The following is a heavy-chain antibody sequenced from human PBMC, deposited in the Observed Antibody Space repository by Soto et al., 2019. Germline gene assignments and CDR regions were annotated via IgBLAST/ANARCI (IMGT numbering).Heavy chain of an antibody. CDR1: GYSFTGYY. Sequence: ASVKVSCKASGYSFTGYYIHWLRQAPGQGLEWMGWIYPNSGDTKSAQKFQGRLTLTRDTSITTAYMELSSLRSDDTAIYYCASLQTSGWYGVHWGQGTLVTVSS. J-gene: IGHJ4*02. D-gene: IGHD6-19*01. V-gene: IGHV1-2*02. CDR2: IYPNSGDT. CDR3: ASLQTSGWYGVH.